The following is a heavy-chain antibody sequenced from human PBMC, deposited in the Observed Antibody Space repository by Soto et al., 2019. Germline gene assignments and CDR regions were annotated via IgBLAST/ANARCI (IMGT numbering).Heavy chain of an antibody. CDR3: ARGRGKYSSSSWFDP. D-gene: IGHD6-6*01. V-gene: IGHV4-34*01. CDR1: GGSFSGYY. J-gene: IGHJ5*02. Sequence: QVQLQQWGAGLLKPSETLSLTCAVYGGSFSGYYWSWNRQPPGKGLEWIGEINHSGSTNYNPSLKSRVTISGDTSKNQFSLKLSSVTAADTAVYYCARGRGKYSSSSWFDPWGQGTLVTVSS. CDR2: INHSGST.